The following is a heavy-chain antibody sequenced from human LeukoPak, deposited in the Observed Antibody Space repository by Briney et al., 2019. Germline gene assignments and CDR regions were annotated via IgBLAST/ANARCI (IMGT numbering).Heavy chain of an antibody. Sequence: PSETLSLTRTVSGGSISSYYWSWIRQPAGKGLEWIGRIYTSGSTNYNPSLKSRVTMSVETSKNQFSLKLSSVTAADTAVYYCARESWYMDWFDPWGQGTLVTVSS. D-gene: IGHD6-13*01. V-gene: IGHV4-4*07. CDR2: IYTSGST. J-gene: IGHJ5*02. CDR1: GGSISSYY. CDR3: ARESWYMDWFDP.